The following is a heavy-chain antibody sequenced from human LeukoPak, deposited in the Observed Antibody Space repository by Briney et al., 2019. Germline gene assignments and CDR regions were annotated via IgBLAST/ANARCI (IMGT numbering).Heavy chain of an antibody. Sequence: GGSLRLSCAASGFMFSSYWMSWVRQAPGKGLEWVANIRQDGNEIYYGDSVKGRFTISRDNAKNSLYLQMNSLRAEDTAVYYCARDFAAAIDYWGQGTLVTVSS. V-gene: IGHV3-7*01. CDR2: IRQDGNEI. CDR1: GFMFSSYW. J-gene: IGHJ4*02. CDR3: ARDFAAAIDY. D-gene: IGHD2-2*01.